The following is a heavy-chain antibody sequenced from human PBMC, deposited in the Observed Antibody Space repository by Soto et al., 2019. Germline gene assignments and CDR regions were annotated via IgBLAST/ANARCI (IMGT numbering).Heavy chain of an antibody. V-gene: IGHV3-21*01. CDR2: ISDSGSYI. CDR1: GFTLSGYA. J-gene: IGHJ3*02. Sequence: PGGSLRLSCAASGFTLSGYAMDWVRQAPGKGLEWVSSISDSGSYIYYADSVKGRFTVSRDNAKNSLYLQMNSLRAEDTAIFYCARGEASSDIWGQGTMVTVSS. CDR3: ARGEASSDI.